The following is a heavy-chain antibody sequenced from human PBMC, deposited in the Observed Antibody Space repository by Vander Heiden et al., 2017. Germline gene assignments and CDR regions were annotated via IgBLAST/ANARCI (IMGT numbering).Heavy chain of an antibody. J-gene: IGHJ4*02. V-gene: IGHV5-51*01. Sequence: EVQLVQSGAEVKKPGESLKISCTGSGYNFATNWIGLVRQMPGKGLEWMGIIYPADSDTRYSPSFQGQVTISADMSLSTAYLQWGSLKASDTAMFYCARPVAGGLLQPVRYWGQGTLVTVSS. D-gene: IGHD3-22*01. CDR1: GYNFATNW. CDR2: IYPADSDT. CDR3: ARPVAGGLLQPVRY.